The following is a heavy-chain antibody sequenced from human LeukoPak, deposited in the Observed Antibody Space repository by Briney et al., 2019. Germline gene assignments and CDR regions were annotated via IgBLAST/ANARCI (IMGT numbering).Heavy chain of an antibody. CDR1: GYTFINYI. CDR2: ISPSTGNT. V-gene: IGHV1-18*01. Sequence: GASVNVSCKSCGYTFINYIIKWVQQAPGQGLEWMGWISPSTGNTRYAQKVQGRVTMTTDTSSSSAYMELRSLTSDDTAIYYCARVCNWDVYKTLGPPTRFWARGTLVTVSS. CDR3: ARVCNWDVYKTLGPPTRF. D-gene: IGHD5-24*01. J-gene: IGHJ4*02.